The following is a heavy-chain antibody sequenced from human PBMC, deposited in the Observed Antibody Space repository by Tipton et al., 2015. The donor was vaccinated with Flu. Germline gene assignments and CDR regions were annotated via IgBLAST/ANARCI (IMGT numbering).Heavy chain of an antibody. CDR3: ARHEYSSSWYWRSQGMDV. V-gene: IGHV3-21*01. CDR1: GFTFSSYS. J-gene: IGHJ6*02. Sequence: SLRLSCAASGFTFSSYSMNWVRQAPGKGLEWVSSISSSSSYIYYADSVKGRFTISRDNAKNSLYLQMNSLRAEDTAVYYCARHEYSSSWYWRSQGMDVWGQGTTVTVSS. D-gene: IGHD6-13*01. CDR2: ISSSSSYI.